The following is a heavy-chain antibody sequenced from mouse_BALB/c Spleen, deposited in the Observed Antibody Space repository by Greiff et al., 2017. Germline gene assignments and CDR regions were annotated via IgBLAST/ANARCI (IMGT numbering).Heavy chain of an antibody. CDR1: GFNIKDSY. J-gene: IGHJ1*01. CDR2: IDPANGNT. Sequence: VQLQQSGAELVKPGASVKLSCTASGFNIKDSYMHWVKQRPEQGLEWIGRIDPANGNTKYDPKFQGKATITADTSSNTAYLQLSSLTSEDTAVYYCGWYFDVWGAGTTVTVSS. V-gene: IGHV14-3*02. CDR3: GWYFDV.